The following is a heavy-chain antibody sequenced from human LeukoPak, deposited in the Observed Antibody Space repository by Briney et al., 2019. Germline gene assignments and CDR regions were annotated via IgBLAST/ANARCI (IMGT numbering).Heavy chain of an antibody. CDR3: ARRQGDDYGDYVFDY. V-gene: IGHV1-69*13. CDR2: IIPIFGTA. Sequence: SVKVSFKASGGTFSIYAISWVRQAPGQGLEWMGGIIPIFGTANYAQKFQGRVTITADESTSTAYMELSSLRSEDTAVYYCARRQGDDYGDYVFDYWGQGTLVTVSS. D-gene: IGHD4-17*01. CDR1: GGTFSIYA. J-gene: IGHJ4*02.